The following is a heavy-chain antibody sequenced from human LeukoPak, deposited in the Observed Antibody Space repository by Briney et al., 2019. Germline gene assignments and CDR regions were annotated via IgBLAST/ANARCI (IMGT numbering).Heavy chain of an antibody. V-gene: IGHV4-38-2*01. Sequence: PSETLSLTCAVSGFSVSSGYYRGWIRQPPGKGLEWIGTINHSGSTFYNPSLKSRVTTSVDTSKRQFSLRLSSVTAAETAVYYCARRMAGATTDAFDIWGQGTMVTVSS. CDR3: ARRMAGATTDAFDI. CDR1: GFSVSSGYY. D-gene: IGHD6-19*01. CDR2: INHSGST. J-gene: IGHJ3*02.